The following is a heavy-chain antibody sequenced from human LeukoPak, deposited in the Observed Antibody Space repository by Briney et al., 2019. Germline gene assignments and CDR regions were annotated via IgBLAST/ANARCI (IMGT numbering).Heavy chain of an antibody. J-gene: IGHJ4*02. CDR2: IYYSGST. D-gene: IGHD1-26*01. Sequence: PSETLSLTCTVSGGSISSSSYYWGWIRQPLGTGLEWIGSIYYSGSTYYNPSLKSRVTISVDTSKNQFSLKLSSVTAADTAVYYCARHPLVGATLPDDYWGQGTLVTVPS. V-gene: IGHV4-39*01. CDR1: GGSISSSSYY. CDR3: ARHPLVGATLPDDY.